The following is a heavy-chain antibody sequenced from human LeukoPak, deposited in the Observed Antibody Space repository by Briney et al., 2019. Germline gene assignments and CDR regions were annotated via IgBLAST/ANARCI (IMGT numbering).Heavy chain of an antibody. CDR3: ARGYDILTGYYPYYFDY. J-gene: IGHJ4*02. D-gene: IGHD3-9*01. V-gene: IGHV3-33*08. Sequence: PGGSLRLSCAASGFTFSSYGMHWVRQAPGKGLEWVAVIWYDGSNKYYADSVKGRFTISRDNSKNTLYLQMNSLRAEDTAVYYCARGYDILTGYYPYYFDYWGQGTLVTVSS. CDR2: IWYDGSNK. CDR1: GFTFSSYG.